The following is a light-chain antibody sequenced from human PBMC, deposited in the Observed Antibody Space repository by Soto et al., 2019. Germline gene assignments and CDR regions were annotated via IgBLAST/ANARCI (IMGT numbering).Light chain of an antibody. J-gene: IGKJ2*01. CDR3: QQFGSSPYT. V-gene: IGKV3-20*01. CDR2: AAS. CDR1: QSVSSSS. Sequence: EIVLTQSPGTLSLSPGERATLSCRASQSVSSSSLAWYQQKPGQAPRLLIYAASSRATGIPDRFSGSGSGTDFTLTISRLEPEDFGVYYCQQFGSSPYTFGQGTKLEIK.